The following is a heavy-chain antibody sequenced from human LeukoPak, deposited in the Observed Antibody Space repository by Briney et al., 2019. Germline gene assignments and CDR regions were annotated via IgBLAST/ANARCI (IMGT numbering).Heavy chain of an antibody. V-gene: IGHV4-39*01. J-gene: IGHJ4*02. CDR1: GGSISSSSYY. CDR2: IYYSGST. D-gene: IGHD6-13*01. Sequence: SETLSLTCTVSGGSISSSSYYWGWIRQPPGKGLEWIGSIYYSGSTYYNPSLKSRVTISVDTSKNQFSLKLSSVPAADTAVYYCARLFRDLAAAWGQGTLVTVSS. CDR3: ARLFRDLAAA.